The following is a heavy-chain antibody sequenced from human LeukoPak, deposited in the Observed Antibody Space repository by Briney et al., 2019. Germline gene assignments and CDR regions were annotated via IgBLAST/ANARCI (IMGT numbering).Heavy chain of an antibody. J-gene: IGHJ4*02. V-gene: IGHV4-39*07. CDR1: GGSISSSYYY. CDR3: ARVRITIFGVVTPPDY. Sequence: SETLSLTCTVSGGSISSSYYYWGWIRQPPGKGLEWIGEINHSGSTNYNPSLKSRVTISVDTSKNQFSLKLSSVTAADTAVRYCARVRITIFGVVTPPDYWGQGTLVTVSS. CDR2: INHSGST. D-gene: IGHD3-3*01.